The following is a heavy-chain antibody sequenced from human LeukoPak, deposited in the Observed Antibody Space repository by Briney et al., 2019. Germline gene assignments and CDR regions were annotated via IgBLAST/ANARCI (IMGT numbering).Heavy chain of an antibody. J-gene: IGHJ4*02. V-gene: IGHV2-5*04. CDR3: ARGRGSARSSLFDY. Sequence: SGPTLLNPTQPLTLTYTFSGFSLRTREVGVGWLRQDPVKALEWLPLIYWNDDEYYSPSLKTRLTIIKDTSKNQVVLKMTNMDAVDRGTYYCARGRGSARSSLFDYWGQGTLVTVSS. CDR1: GFSLRTREVG. D-gene: IGHD3-3*01. CDR2: IYWNDDE.